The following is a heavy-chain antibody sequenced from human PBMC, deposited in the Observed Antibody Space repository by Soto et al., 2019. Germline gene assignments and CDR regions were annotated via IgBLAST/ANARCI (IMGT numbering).Heavy chain of an antibody. CDR3: AKEDYGGHSGNY. Sequence: LRLSCVVSGFTFSNYALFWVRQAPGKGLEWVSSIRQDGTSTFYADSVRGRFTISRDNSKNTLYLQLNNLRAEDTAVFYCAKEDYGGHSGNYWGQGTLVTVSS. J-gene: IGHJ4*02. CDR2: IRQDGTST. D-gene: IGHD4-17*01. CDR1: GFTFSNYA. V-gene: IGHV3-23*01.